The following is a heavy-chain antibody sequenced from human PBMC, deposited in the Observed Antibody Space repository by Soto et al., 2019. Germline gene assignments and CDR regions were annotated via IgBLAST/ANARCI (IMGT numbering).Heavy chain of an antibody. D-gene: IGHD3-16*01. CDR3: ARIHSITWGSYFYGMDV. CDR1: GFSLSDTTMG. J-gene: IGHJ6*02. CDR2: IFSNDEE. V-gene: IGHV2-26*01. Sequence: QVTLKESGPVLVKPSETLTLTCSVSGFSLSDTTMGVSWIRQPPRKALEWLAHIFSNDEESYSTSLKTRLTISKDTSRSQVVLTMTNMDPVDTATYYCARIHSITWGSYFYGMDVWGQGTTVTVSS.